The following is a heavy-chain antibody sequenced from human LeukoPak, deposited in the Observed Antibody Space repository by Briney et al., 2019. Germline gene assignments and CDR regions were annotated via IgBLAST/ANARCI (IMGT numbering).Heavy chain of an antibody. Sequence: PGGSLRLSCAASGFTFSSYSMNWVRQAPGKGLEWVSSISSSSSYIYYADSVKGRFTISRDNAMNSLYLQMNSLRAEDTAAYYCARDGRIRGAFDIWGQGTMVTVSS. CDR2: ISSSSSYI. CDR1: GFTFSSYS. J-gene: IGHJ3*02. D-gene: IGHD3-10*01. CDR3: ARDGRIRGAFDI. V-gene: IGHV3-21*01.